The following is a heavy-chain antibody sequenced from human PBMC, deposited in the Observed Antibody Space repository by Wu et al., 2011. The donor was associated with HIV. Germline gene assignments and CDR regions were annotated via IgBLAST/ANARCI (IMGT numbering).Heavy chain of an antibody. D-gene: IGHD4-17*01. Sequence: QVQLMQSGAEVKKPGASVKVSCKTSGYTFTGYYMHWVRQVPGQGLEWMGWINPSSGGTNFAQKFQGRVTMTRDTSISTAYMELSGLRSDDTAVYYCARVSPTETTAFRGSYHYYMDVVGQRDHGHRLL. V-gene: IGHV1-2*02. CDR2: INPSSGGT. J-gene: IGHJ6*03. CDR3: ARVSPTETTAFRGSYHYYMDV. CDR1: GYTFTGYY.